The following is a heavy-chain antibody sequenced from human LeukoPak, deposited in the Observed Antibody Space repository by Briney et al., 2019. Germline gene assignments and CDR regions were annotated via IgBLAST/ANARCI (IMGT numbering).Heavy chain of an antibody. CDR1: GYTFTSYG. CDR3: ARTLPFMIVVVITPGGWFDP. Sequence: GASVKVPCKASGYTFTSYGISWVRQAPGQGLEWMGWISAYNGNTNYAQKLQGRVTMTTDTSTSTAYMELRSLRSDDTAVYYCARTLPFMIVVVITPGGWFDPWGQGTLVTVSS. D-gene: IGHD3-22*01. CDR2: ISAYNGNT. V-gene: IGHV1-18*01. J-gene: IGHJ5*02.